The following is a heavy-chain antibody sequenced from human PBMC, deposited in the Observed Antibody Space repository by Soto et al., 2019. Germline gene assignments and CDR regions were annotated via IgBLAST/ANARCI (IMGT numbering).Heavy chain of an antibody. Sequence: SGTLSLTCTVSGGSISSGGYYWSWIRQHPGKGPEWIGYIYYSGSTYYNPSLKSRVTISVDTSKNQFSLKLSSVTAADTAVYYCARLQKGYSSSWYHGFDYWGQGTLVTVSS. J-gene: IGHJ4*02. CDR1: GGSISSGGYY. D-gene: IGHD6-13*01. CDR2: IYYSGST. CDR3: ARLQKGYSSSWYHGFDY. V-gene: IGHV4-31*03.